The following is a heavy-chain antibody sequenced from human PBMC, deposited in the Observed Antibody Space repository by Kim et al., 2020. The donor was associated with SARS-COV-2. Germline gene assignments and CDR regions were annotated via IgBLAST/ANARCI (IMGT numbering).Heavy chain of an antibody. CDR1: GGSFSGYY. D-gene: IGHD3-22*01. CDR2: ISHSGST. Sequence: SETLSLTCAVYGGSFSGYYWSWIRQAPGKGLAWIGDISHSGSTNYNPSLKSRVSISADTSKNRFSLKLSSVTAADTAVYYCASARYSDYYDSSGYYYWGQGSPVTVSS. V-gene: IGHV4-34*01. J-gene: IGHJ4*02. CDR3: ASARYSDYYDSSGYYY.